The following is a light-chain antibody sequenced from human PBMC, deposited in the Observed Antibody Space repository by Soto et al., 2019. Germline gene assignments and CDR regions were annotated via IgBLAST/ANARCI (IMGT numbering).Light chain of an antibody. CDR2: GAS. Sequence: EIVLTQSPGTLSLSPGERATLSCRASQSVTSSYLAWYQQKPGQAPRLLIYGASRRATGIPDRFSGGGSGTDFTLTISRLEPEDFAVYYCQQYDSFLFTFGPGTKVDIK. V-gene: IGKV3-20*01. J-gene: IGKJ3*01. CDR3: QQYDSFLFT. CDR1: QSVTSSY.